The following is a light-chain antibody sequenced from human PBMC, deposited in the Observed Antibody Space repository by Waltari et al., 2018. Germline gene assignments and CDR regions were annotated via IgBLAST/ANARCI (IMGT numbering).Light chain of an antibody. CDR3: HQIASLPRT. Sequence: EIVLTQSPDFQSVTPAEQVTITCRASQSIGSRLHWFQQKPNQSPKLLIKYASQSISGVPSRFSGSGSGTDFTLTINSLEAEDAAVYYCHQIASLPRTFGPGTKVEIK. J-gene: IGKJ1*01. V-gene: IGKV6D-21*02. CDR1: QSIGSR. CDR2: YAS.